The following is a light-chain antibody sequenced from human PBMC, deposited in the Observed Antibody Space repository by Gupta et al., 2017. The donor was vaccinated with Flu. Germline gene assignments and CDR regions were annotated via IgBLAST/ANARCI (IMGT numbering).Light chain of an antibody. J-gene: IGLJ1*01. CDR3: GSVTVTSTYV. V-gene: IGLV2-14*01. CDR1: SSDVGGYDL. Sequence: QSALTQPASVSGSPGQSITISYTGTSSDVGGYDLVSWYQQHPGKPTILIIYEVTNRPAGVATRFSASKSATTASLTVSVRQDEDEAEYYCGSVTVTSTYVFGTGTKFTVL. CDR2: EVT.